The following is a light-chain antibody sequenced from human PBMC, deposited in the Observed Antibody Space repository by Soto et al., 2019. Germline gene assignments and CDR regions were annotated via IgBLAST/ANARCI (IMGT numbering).Light chain of an antibody. J-gene: IGKJ4*01. V-gene: IGKV3-20*01. CDR1: QTVRNNY. CDR3: QQFSSYPLT. Sequence: EFVLTQSPGTLSLSPGERATLSCRASQTVRNNYLAWYQQQPGQAPRLLIYDASSRATGIPDRFSGGGSGTDFTLTISRLEPEDFAEYYCQQFSSYPLTFGGGTKVEIK. CDR2: DAS.